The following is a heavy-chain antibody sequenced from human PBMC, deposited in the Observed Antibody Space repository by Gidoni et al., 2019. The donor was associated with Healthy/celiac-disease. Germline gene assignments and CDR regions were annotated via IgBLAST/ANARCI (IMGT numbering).Heavy chain of an antibody. D-gene: IGHD3-3*01. V-gene: IGHV4-61*02. CDR1: GGSISSGSYY. Sequence: QVQLQESGPGLVKPSQTLSLTCTVSGGSISSGSYYWSWIRQPAGKGLEWIGRIYTSGSTNYNPSLKSRVTISVDTSKNQFSLKLSSVTAADTAVYYCAREVLRFLEWLPAYNWFDPWGQGTLVTVSS. CDR2: IYTSGST. J-gene: IGHJ5*02. CDR3: AREVLRFLEWLPAYNWFDP.